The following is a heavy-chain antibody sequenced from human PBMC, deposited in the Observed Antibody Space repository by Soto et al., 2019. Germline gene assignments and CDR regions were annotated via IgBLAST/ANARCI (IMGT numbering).Heavy chain of an antibody. CDR2: IYHSGST. Sequence: QVQLQESGPGLVKPSGTLSLTCAVSSGSISSSNWWSWVRQPPGKGLEWIGEIYHSGSTNHNPSLKGRVTITVDKSKNQFSLKLSSVTAADTAVYYCARRGVVPAAGDNWFDPWGQGTLVTVSS. CDR3: ARRGVVPAAGDNWFDP. CDR1: SGSISSSNW. V-gene: IGHV4-4*02. D-gene: IGHD2-2*01. J-gene: IGHJ5*02.